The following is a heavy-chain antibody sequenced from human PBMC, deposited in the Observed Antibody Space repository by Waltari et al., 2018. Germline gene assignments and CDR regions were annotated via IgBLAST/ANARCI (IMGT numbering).Heavy chain of an antibody. V-gene: IGHV3-23*01. J-gene: IGHJ4*02. Sequence: EVQLLESGGGLVQPGGSLRLSCAASGFTFSSYAMSWVRPAPGKGLEWVSAISGSGGSTYYADSVKGRFTISRDNSKNTLYLQMNSLRAEDTAVYYCAKDRSYNWNTWDFDYWGQGTLVTVSS. CDR2: ISGSGGST. D-gene: IGHD1-1*01. CDR3: AKDRSYNWNTWDFDY. CDR1: GFTFSSYA.